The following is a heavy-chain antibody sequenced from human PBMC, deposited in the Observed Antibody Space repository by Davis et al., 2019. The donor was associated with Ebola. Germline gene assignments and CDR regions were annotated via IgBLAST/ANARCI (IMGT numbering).Heavy chain of an antibody. Sequence: PGGSLRLSCAASGFTFSSYWMSWVRQAPGKGLEWVANIKQDGSEKYYADSVKGRFTISRDNSKNTLYLQMNSLRAEDTAVYYCARDLRSTVTKARGYGMDVWGQGTTVTVSS. D-gene: IGHD4-17*01. CDR1: GFTFSSYW. J-gene: IGHJ6*02. CDR2: IKQDGSEK. CDR3: ARDLRSTVTKARGYGMDV. V-gene: IGHV3-7*01.